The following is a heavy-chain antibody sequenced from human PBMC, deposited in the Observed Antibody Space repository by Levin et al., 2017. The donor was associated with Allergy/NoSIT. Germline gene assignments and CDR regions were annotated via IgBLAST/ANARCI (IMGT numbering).Heavy chain of an antibody. CDR1: GFPFRTDS. V-gene: IGHV3-48*04. J-gene: IGHJ4*02. CDR3: ARSGWYYFDY. D-gene: IGHD2-15*01. CDR2: ISRTGSTM. Sequence: LSLTCAASGFPFRTDSMNWVRQAPGKGLEWVSYISRTGSTMYYADSVKGRFTISRDNAKNSLYLQMNSLRAEDTAVYYCARSGWYYFDYWGQGTLVTVSS.